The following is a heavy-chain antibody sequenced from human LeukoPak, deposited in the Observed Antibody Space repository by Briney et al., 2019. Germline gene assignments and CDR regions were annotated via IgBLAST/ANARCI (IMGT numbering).Heavy chain of an antibody. CDR3: ARDRQTGGDSGWYVPYY. J-gene: IGHJ4*02. D-gene: IGHD6-19*01. Sequence: SVKVSCKASGGTFSSYAISWVRQAPGQGLEWMGGIIPIFGTANYAQKFQGRVTITADESTSTAYMELSSLRSEDTAVYYCARDRQTGGDSGWYVPYYWGQGTQVTVSS. CDR2: IIPIFGTA. V-gene: IGHV1-69*13. CDR1: GGTFSSYA.